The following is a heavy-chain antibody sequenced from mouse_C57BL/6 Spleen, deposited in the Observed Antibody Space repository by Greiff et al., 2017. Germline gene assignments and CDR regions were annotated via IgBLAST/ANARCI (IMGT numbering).Heavy chain of an antibody. D-gene: IGHD2-2*01. V-gene: IGHV1-55*01. CDR1: GYTFTSYW. CDR3: ARKETVVTDAMDY. Sequence: QVQLQQPGAELVKPGASVKMSCKASGYTFTSYWITWVKQRPGQGLEWIGDIYPGSGSTNYNEKFKSKATLTVDTSSSTAYMQLSSLTSEDSAVYYCARKETVVTDAMDYWGQGTSVTVSS. CDR2: IYPGSGST. J-gene: IGHJ4*01.